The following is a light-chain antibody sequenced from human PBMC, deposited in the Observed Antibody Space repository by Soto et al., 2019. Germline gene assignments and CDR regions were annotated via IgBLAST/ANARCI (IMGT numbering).Light chain of an antibody. CDR1: GSTIGAGYD. V-gene: IGLV1-40*01. CDR3: QSYDSRLSVV. CDR2: DNT. J-gene: IGLJ2*01. Sequence: QAVVTQPPSVSGAPGQRVTISCTGSGSTIGAGYDVHWYQQLPGTAPRLLIYDNTNRPSGVPDRFSGSKSGTSASLAISGLQAEDEADYYCQSYDSRLSVVFGGGTKLTVL.